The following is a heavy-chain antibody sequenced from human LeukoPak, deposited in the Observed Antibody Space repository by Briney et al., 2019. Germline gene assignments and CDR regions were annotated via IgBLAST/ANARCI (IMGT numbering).Heavy chain of an antibody. CDR3: ERGNSYYYDSSGYRWYFDL. CDR1: GGSISSYY. D-gene: IGHD3-22*01. J-gene: IGHJ2*01. Sequence: SESLSLTCTVSGGSISSYYWSWVRQPPGKGLEWIGCIDYSGSTNYNPSLKSRVTISVYTSKNQYSLKLSSVTPGDTDVDYYERGNSYYYDSSGYRWYFDLWGRGTLVTVSS. V-gene: IGHV4-59*01. CDR2: IDYSGST.